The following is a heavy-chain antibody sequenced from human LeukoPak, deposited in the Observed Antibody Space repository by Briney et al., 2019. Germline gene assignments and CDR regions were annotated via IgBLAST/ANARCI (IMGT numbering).Heavy chain of an antibody. CDR1: GFTFSSYS. Sequence: GGSLRLSCAASGFTFSSYSMNWVRQAPGKGLEWVSYISSSSSTIYYADSVKGRFTISRDKAKNSLYLQMNSLRAEDTAVYYCARECSSTSCLYDYWGQGTLVTVSS. V-gene: IGHV3-48*01. CDR2: ISSSSSTI. CDR3: ARECSSTSCLYDY. D-gene: IGHD2-2*01. J-gene: IGHJ4*02.